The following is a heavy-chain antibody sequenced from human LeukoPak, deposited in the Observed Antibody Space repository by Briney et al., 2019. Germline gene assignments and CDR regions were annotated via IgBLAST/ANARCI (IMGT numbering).Heavy chain of an antibody. CDR3: ARGLPTSSYGGNWFDP. Sequence: GASVKVSCKASGGTFSSYAISWVRQAPGQGLEWMGGIIPIFGTANYAQKFQGRVTITADESTSTAYMELSSLRSEDTAVYYCARGLPTSSYGGNWFDPWGQGTLVTVSS. V-gene: IGHV1-69*13. J-gene: IGHJ5*02. D-gene: IGHD4-23*01. CDR2: IIPIFGTA. CDR1: GGTFSSYA.